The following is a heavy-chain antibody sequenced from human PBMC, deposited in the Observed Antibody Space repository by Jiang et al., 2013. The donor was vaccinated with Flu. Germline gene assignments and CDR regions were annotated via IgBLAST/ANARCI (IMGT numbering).Heavy chain of an antibody. V-gene: IGHV1-69*06. J-gene: IGHJ6*02. D-gene: IGHD1-26*01. CDR3: AREYRIGIVGANYYYGMDV. CDR1: GGTFSSYA. Sequence: SGAEVKKPGSSVKVSCKASGGTFSSYAISWVRQAPGQGLEWMGGIIPIFGTANYAQKFQGRVTITADKSTSTAYMELSSLRSEDTAVYYCAREYRIGIVGANYYYGMDVWGQGTTVTVSS. CDR2: IIPIFGTA.